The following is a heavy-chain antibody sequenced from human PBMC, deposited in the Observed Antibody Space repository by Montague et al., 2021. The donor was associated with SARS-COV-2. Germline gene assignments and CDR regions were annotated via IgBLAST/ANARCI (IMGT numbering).Heavy chain of an antibody. V-gene: IGHV4-34*01. CDR2: INHSGST. J-gene: IGHJ6*02. Sequence: LMKPTQTLSLTCAVYGGSFSGYYWSWIRQPPGKGLEWIGEINHSGSTNYNPSLKSRVTISVDTSKNQFSLKLSSVTAADTAVYYCARGSWHIVVVTAIRDGYYGMDVWGQGTTVTVSS. CDR3: ARGSWHIVVVTAIRDGYYGMDV. D-gene: IGHD2-21*02. CDR1: GGSFSGYY.